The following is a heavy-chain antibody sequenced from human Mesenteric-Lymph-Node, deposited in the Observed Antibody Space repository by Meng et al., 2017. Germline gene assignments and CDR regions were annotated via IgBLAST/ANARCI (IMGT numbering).Heavy chain of an antibody. CDR2: ISGSGAGT. CDR3: AKGRGYSGYDLASGFDY. J-gene: IGHJ4*02. CDR1: GFTFSSYA. D-gene: IGHD5-12*01. Sequence: ESLKISCAASGFTFSSYAVTWVRQAPGKGLEWVSAISGSGAGTYYADSVKGRFTISRDNSKNTLYLQMNSLRAEDTAVYYCAKGRGYSGYDLASGFDYWGQGTLVTVPQ. V-gene: IGHV3-23*01.